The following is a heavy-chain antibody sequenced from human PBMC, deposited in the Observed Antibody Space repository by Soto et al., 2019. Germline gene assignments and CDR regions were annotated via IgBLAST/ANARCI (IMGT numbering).Heavy chain of an antibody. J-gene: IGHJ6*02. CDR1: GFTFSSYW. V-gene: IGHV3-74*01. Sequence: GGSLRLSCAASGFTFSSYWMHWVRQAPGKGLEWVSRINSDGSSTSYGDSVKGRFTISRDNAKNTLYLQMNSLRAEDTAVYYCARGEASDGMDVWGQGTTVTVSS. CDR3: ARGEASDGMDV. CDR2: INSDGSST.